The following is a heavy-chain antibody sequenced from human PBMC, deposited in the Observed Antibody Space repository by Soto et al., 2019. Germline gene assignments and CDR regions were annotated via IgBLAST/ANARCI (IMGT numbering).Heavy chain of an antibody. J-gene: IGHJ4*02. Sequence: PSETLSLTCTVSGGSISSGGYYWSWIRQHPGKGLEWIGYIYYSGSTYYNPSLKGRVTISVDTSKNQFSLKLSSVTAADTAVYYCARAYGSGSSLDYWGQGTLVTVSS. CDR3: ARAYGSGSSLDY. CDR1: GGSISSGGYY. V-gene: IGHV4-31*03. D-gene: IGHD3-10*01. CDR2: IYYSGST.